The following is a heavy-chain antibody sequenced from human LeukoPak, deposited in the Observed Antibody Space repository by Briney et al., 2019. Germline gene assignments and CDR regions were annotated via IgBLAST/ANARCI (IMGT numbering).Heavy chain of an antibody. CDR2: IYYSGAT. CDR3: ARVGKRDPRTRIPGANWYFDL. J-gene: IGHJ2*01. V-gene: IGHV4-39*07. Sequence: SETLSLTCTVSGGSITSSNYYRGWIRQSPGKGLEWIATIYYSGATQYNPSLKSRVTISVDTNKNQFSLKLTSVTAADTAVYYCARVGKRDPRTRIPGANWYFDLWGRGTLVTVSS. CDR1: GGSITSSNYY. D-gene: IGHD6-25*01.